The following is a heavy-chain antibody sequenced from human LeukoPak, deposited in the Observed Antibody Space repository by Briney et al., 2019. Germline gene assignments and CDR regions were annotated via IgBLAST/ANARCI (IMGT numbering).Heavy chain of an antibody. J-gene: IGHJ6*04. CDR2: ISSSGSTI. V-gene: IGHV3-11*04. Sequence: GGSLRLSCAASGFTVSSNYMSWVRQAPGKGLEWVSYISSSGSTIYCADSVKGRFTISRDNAKNSLYLQMNSLRAEDTAVYYCAELGSTMIGGVWGKGTTVTISS. D-gene: IGHD3-10*02. CDR3: AELGSTMIGGV. CDR1: GFTVSSNY.